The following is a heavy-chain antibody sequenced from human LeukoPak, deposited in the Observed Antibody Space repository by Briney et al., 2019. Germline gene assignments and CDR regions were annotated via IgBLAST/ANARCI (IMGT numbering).Heavy chain of an antibody. CDR2: INSDGSST. D-gene: IGHD5-24*01. V-gene: IGHV3-74*01. CDR1: GFTFSSYW. J-gene: IGHJ4*02. CDR3: AACGDGYNYFDY. Sequence: GGSLRLSCAASGFTFSSYWMHWVRQAPGKGLVWVSRINSDGSSTSYADSVKGRFTISRDNSKNSLYLQMDSLRAEDTAVYYCAACGDGYNYFDYWGQGILVTVSS.